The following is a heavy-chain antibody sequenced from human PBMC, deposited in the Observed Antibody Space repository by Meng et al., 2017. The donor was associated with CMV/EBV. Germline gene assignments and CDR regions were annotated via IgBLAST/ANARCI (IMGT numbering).Heavy chain of an antibody. V-gene: IGHV2-5*01. Sequence: QITLKESGPTLVNPTQTLTLTCTFSGFSLSTSGMGVAWIRQSPGKALEWLALIFWNDDKRYSPSLRSRPTITKDTSKNQVVLTMTNMDPVDTATYYCAHHPFYYDSISFDYWGQGTLVTVSS. D-gene: IGHD3-22*01. CDR3: AHHPFYYDSISFDY. J-gene: IGHJ4*02. CDR2: IFWNDDK. CDR1: GFSLSTSGMG.